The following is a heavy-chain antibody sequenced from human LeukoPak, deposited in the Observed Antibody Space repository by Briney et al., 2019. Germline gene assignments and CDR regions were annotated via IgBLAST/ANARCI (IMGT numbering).Heavy chain of an antibody. CDR1: GFTFSSYA. CDR3: ANGNYYDSSGYYYALDAFDI. Sequence: PGGSLRLSCAASGFTFSSYAMSWVRQAPGKGLEWVSAISGSGGSTYYADSVKGRFTISRDNSKNTLYLQMNSLRAEDTAVYYCANGNYYDSSGYYYALDAFDIWGQGTMVTVSS. V-gene: IGHV3-23*01. CDR2: ISGSGGST. J-gene: IGHJ3*02. D-gene: IGHD3-22*01.